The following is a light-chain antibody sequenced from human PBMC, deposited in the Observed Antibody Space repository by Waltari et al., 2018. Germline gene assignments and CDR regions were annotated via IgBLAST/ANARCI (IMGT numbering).Light chain of an antibody. Sequence: SYELTQPPSVSVSPGQTARITCSGAALPRQCAYWYQQKPGQAPVLVIYKDTERPSGIPERFSGSSSGTTVTLTISGVQAEDEADYYCLSADSSGPYLYVFGTGTTVTVL. CDR1: ALPRQC. CDR3: LSADSSGPYLYV. J-gene: IGLJ1*01. CDR2: KDT. V-gene: IGLV3-25*03.